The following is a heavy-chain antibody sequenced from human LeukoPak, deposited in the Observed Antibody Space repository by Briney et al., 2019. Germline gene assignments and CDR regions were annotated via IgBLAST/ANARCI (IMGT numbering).Heavy chain of an antibody. CDR1: GFTFSNYG. CDR3: AKGEGITVTATPDY. D-gene: IGHD1-20*01. V-gene: IGHV3-30*18. CDR2: MSHDGNNK. J-gene: IGHJ4*02. Sequence: GGSLRLSCAASGFTFSNYGMHWVRQAPGKGLEWMAVMSHDGNNKNYADSVKGRFTVSRDNSKNTLFLQMNSLRAEDTAVYYCAKGEGITVTATPDYWGQGNLRTASS.